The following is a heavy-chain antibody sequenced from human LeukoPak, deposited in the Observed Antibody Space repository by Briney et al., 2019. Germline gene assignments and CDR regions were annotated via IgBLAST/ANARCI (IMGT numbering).Heavy chain of an antibody. Sequence: GGSLRLSCAASGFTFDDYGMSWVRQALGKGLEWVSGINWNGGSTGYADSVKGRFIISRDNAKNSLYLQVNSLRAEDTALYYCARAPISTMVRGVIMVYYYYMDVWGKGTTVTVSS. J-gene: IGHJ6*03. CDR1: GFTFDDYG. V-gene: IGHV3-20*04. D-gene: IGHD3-10*01. CDR2: INWNGGST. CDR3: ARAPISTMVRGVIMVYYYYMDV.